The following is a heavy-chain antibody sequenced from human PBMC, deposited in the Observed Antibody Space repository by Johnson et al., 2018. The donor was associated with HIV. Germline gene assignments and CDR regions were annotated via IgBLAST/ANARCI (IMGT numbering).Heavy chain of an antibody. CDR1: GFTFSSYA. Sequence: VQLVESGGGLVQPGGSLRLSCAASGFTFSSYAMSWVRQAPGKGLEWVSYISSSGGTTHNADSVKGRFTISRNNAKNSLYLQMNSLRAEDTAVYFCASIQGGIWGQGTMVTVSS. CDR3: ASIQGGI. J-gene: IGHJ3*02. CDR2: ISSSGGTT. D-gene: IGHD2-2*02. V-gene: IGHV3-48*04.